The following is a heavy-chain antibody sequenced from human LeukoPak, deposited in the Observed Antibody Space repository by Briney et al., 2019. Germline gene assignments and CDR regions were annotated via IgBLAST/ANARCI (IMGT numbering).Heavy chain of an antibody. CDR1: GGSISSSSYY. CDR2: ICYSGST. V-gene: IGHV4-39*01. J-gene: IGHJ5*02. CDR3: ARHQYCSSTSCYISGKYNWFDP. D-gene: IGHD2-2*02. Sequence: SETLSLTCTVSGGSISSSSYYWGWIRQPPGKGLEWIGSICYSGSTYYNPSLKSRVTISVDTSKNQFSLKLSSVTAADTAVYYCARHQYCSSTSCYISGKYNWFDPWGQGTLVTVSS.